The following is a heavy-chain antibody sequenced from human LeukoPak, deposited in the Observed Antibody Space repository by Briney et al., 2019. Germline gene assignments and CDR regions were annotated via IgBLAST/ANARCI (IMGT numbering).Heavy chain of an antibody. CDR3: ARGPAPYYYDSSGYYHYYYYYGMDV. J-gene: IGHJ6*02. CDR2: INSDGSST. V-gene: IGHV3-74*01. Sequence: PGGSLRLSCAASGFTFSSYAMSWVRQAPGKGLVWVSRINSDGSSTSYADSVKGRFTISRDNAKNTLYLQMNSLRAEDTAVYYCARGPAPYYYDSSGYYHYYYYYGMDVWGQGTTVTVSS. CDR1: GFTFSSYA. D-gene: IGHD3-22*01.